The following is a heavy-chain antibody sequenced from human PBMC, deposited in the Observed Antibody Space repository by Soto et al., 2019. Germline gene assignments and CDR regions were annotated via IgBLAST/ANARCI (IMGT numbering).Heavy chain of an antibody. CDR3: AAWAEGATEVH. CDR1: GFSFSVYG. V-gene: IGHV3-33*01. Sequence: GGSLRLSCEASGFSFSVYGMHWVRQAPGKGLEWVAVIWYDASKQFYAGSVEGRFTISRDNSKATLYLQMNSLRAEDTAVYYGAAWAEGATEVHWGQGTLVTVSS. CDR2: IWYDASKQ. J-gene: IGHJ4*02. D-gene: IGHD2-15*01.